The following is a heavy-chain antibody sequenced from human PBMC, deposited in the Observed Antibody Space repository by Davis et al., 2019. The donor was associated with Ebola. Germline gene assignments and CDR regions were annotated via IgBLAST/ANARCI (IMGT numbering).Heavy chain of an antibody. CDR2: INSDGRTT. V-gene: IGHV3-74*01. CDR3: AKGGGTSSSDFRRT. CDR1: EFTFSSYW. D-gene: IGHD6-6*01. Sequence: HTGGSLRLSCAASEFTFSSYWMHWVRQAPGKGLVWVSRINSDGRTTAYADSVKGRFTISRDNSKNTLYLQMNSLRAEDTAVYYCAKGGGTSSSDFRRTWGQGTLVTVSS. J-gene: IGHJ5*02.